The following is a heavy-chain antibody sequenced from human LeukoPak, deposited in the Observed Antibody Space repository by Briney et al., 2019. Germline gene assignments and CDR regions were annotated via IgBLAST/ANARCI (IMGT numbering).Heavy chain of an antibody. J-gene: IGHJ6*03. CDR1: GFTFSSYA. V-gene: IGHV3-30*02. Sequence: GGSLRLSCAASGFTFSSYAMHWVRQAPGKGLEWVAFIRFDETNKYYADSVKGRFTISRDNSKNTLYLQMNSLRAEDTAVYYCAKAPRHRGISMVRGVREDHYMDVWGKGTTVTISS. D-gene: IGHD3-10*01. CDR3: AKAPRHRGISMVRGVREDHYMDV. CDR2: IRFDETNK.